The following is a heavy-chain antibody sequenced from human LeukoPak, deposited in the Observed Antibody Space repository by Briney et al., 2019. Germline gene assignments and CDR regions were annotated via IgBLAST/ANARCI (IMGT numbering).Heavy chain of an antibody. CDR3: ARISTYYYDSSGYYYADY. V-gene: IGHV1-46*01. CDR2: INPSGGST. CDR1: GYTFTSYY. D-gene: IGHD3-22*01. J-gene: IGHJ4*02. Sequence: ASVKVSCKASGYTFTSYYMHWVRQAPGQGLEWMGIINPSGGSTSYAQKFQGRVTMTRDTSTSTVYMELSSLRSEDTAVYYCARISTYYYDSSGYYYADYWGQGTLVTVSS.